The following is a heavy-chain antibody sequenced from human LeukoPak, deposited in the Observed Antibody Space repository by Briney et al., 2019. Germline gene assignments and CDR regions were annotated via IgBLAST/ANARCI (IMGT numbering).Heavy chain of an antibody. Sequence: GASVKVSCKASGYTFTSYDINWVRQATGQGLEWMGWMNPNGGNTGYAQKFQGRVTMTRNTSISTAYMELSSLRSEDTAVYYCARWGYYSRDAFDIWGQGTMVTVSS. CDR2: MNPNGGNT. V-gene: IGHV1-8*01. D-gene: IGHD3-3*01. CDR1: GYTFTSYD. J-gene: IGHJ3*02. CDR3: ARWGYYSRDAFDI.